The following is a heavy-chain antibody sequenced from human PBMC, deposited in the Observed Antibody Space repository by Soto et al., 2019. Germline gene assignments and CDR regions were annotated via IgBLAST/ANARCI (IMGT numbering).Heavy chain of an antibody. Sequence: SETLSLTCTVSGGSISSYYWSWIRQPPGKGLEWIGYIYYSGSTNYNPSLKSRVTISVDTSKNQFSLKLSSVTAADTAGYYCAGAESGGGSGSYYYYYSYMDVWGKGTTVTVSS. J-gene: IGHJ6*03. CDR3: AGAESGGGSGSYYYYYSYMDV. CDR1: GGSISSYY. V-gene: IGHV4-59*01. D-gene: IGHD3-10*01. CDR2: IYYSGST.